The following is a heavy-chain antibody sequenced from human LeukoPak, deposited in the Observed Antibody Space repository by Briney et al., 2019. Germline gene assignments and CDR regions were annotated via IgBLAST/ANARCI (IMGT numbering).Heavy chain of an antibody. CDR1: GFTFSSYG. CDR3: ARTLQPIAMVRGVIIPVFDP. J-gene: IGHJ5*02. CDR2: IWCDGSNK. D-gene: IGHD3-10*01. V-gene: IGHV3-33*01. Sequence: GGSLRLSCAASGFTFSSYGMHWVRQAPGKGLGWVAVIWCDGSNKYYADSVKGRFTISRDNSKNTLYLQMNSLRAEDTAVYYCARTLQPIAMVRGVIIPVFDPWGQGTLVTVSS.